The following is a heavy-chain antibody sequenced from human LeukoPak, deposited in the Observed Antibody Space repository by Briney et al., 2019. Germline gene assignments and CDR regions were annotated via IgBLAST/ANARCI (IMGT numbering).Heavy chain of an antibody. CDR2: INHSGST. CDR3: ARCPRTYRDY. CDR1: GGSFSGYY. V-gene: IGHV4-34*01. D-gene: IGHD2-15*01. J-gene: IGHJ4*02. Sequence: SETLSLTCAVYGGSFSGYYWSWIRQPPGKGLEWIGEINHSGSTNYNPSLKSRVTISVDTSKNQFSLKLSSVTAADTAVYYCARCPRTYRDYWGQGTLVTVSS.